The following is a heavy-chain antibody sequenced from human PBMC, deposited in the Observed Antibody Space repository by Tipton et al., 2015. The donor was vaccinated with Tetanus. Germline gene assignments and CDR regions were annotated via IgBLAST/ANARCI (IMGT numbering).Heavy chain of an antibody. V-gene: IGHV3-9*01. CDR1: GFTFDDYA. J-gene: IGHJ6*02. CDR2: ISWNSGSI. D-gene: IGHD5-18*01. Sequence: SLRLSCAASGFTFDDYAMHWVRQAPGKGLEWVSGISWNSGSIGYADSVKGRFTISRDNAKNSLYLQMSSLRAEDTALYYCAKDMGRGYSYGPRPYYYYGMDVWGQGTTVTVSS. CDR3: AKDMGRGYSYGPRPYYYYGMDV.